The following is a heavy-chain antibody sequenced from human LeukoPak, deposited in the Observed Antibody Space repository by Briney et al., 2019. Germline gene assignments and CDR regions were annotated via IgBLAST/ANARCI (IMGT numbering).Heavy chain of an antibody. V-gene: IGHV3-11*04. J-gene: IGHJ3*02. CDR3: ARDEFGAAAGSDAFDI. CDR1: GFTFSDYY. D-gene: IGHD6-13*01. CDR2: ISSSGSTI. Sequence: GSLRLSCAASGFTFSDYYMSWIRQAPGKGLEWVSYISSSGSTIYYADSVKGRFTISRDNAKNSLYLQMNSLRAEDTAVYYCARDEFGAAAGSDAFDIWGQGTMVTVSS.